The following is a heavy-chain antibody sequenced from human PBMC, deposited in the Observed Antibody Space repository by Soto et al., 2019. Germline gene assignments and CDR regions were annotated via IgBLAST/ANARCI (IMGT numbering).Heavy chain of an antibody. V-gene: IGHV3-21*01. J-gene: IGHJ4*02. CDR1: GFTFSSYS. D-gene: IGHD6-6*01. CDR3: ARDSKLLPNGLDY. Sequence: PGGSLRLSCAASGFTFSSYSMNWVRQAPGKGLEWVSSISSSSSYIYYADSVKGRFTISRDNAKNSLYLQMNSLRAEDTAVYYCARDSKLLPNGLDYWGQGTLVTVSS. CDR2: ISSSSSYI.